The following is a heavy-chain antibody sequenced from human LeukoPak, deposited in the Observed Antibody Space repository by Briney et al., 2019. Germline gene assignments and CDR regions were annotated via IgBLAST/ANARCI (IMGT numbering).Heavy chain of an antibody. CDR3: AHSYVDDSSVDFDP. V-gene: IGHV2-5*02. J-gene: IGHJ5*02. D-gene: IGHD3-22*01. Sequence: ESGPTLVKPTQTLTLTCTFSGFSLSTSGVGVGWIRQPPGKALEWLALIYWDDDKRYSPSLKSRLTITKDTSKNQVVLTMTNMYPVDTATYYCAHSYVDDSSVDFDPWGQGTLVTVSS. CDR2: IYWDDDK. CDR1: GFSLSTSGVG.